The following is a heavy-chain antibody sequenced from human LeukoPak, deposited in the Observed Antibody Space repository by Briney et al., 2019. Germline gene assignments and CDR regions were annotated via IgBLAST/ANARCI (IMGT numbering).Heavy chain of an antibody. CDR1: GYSFTGYY. J-gene: IGHJ5*02. D-gene: IGHD3-16*01. Sequence: ASVKVSCKASGYSFTGYYIHWVRQAPGQGLAWMGWINPYSGDTTYAQKFQGRLTLTRDTSISTAYMELSSLRSDDTAVYFCARDTSEGDYAWWFDPWGQGTLVTVAS. CDR3: ARDTSEGDYAWWFDP. V-gene: IGHV1-2*02. CDR2: INPYSGDT.